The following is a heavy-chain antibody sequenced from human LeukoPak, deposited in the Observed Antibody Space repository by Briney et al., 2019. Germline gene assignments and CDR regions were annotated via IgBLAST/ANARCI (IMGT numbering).Heavy chain of an antibody. CDR3: ARNQLGRGWHSSAY. CDR2: ISDIGRT. Sequence: SETLSLTCTVSGGSINNYYWTWIRQAPGKGLEWIGYISDIGRTNYNPSLKSRVTISVDTSKNQFSLKLTSVTAADTAVYYCARNQLGRGWHSSAYWGQGTLVTVSS. CDR1: GGSINNYY. V-gene: IGHV4-59*01. D-gene: IGHD6-19*01. J-gene: IGHJ4*02.